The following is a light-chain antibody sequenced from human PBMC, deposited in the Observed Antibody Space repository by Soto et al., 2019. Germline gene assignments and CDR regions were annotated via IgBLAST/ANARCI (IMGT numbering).Light chain of an antibody. J-gene: IGKJ2*01. CDR3: QQYDSSTGYT. V-gene: IGKV3-20*01. CDR2: GAS. CDR1: QSVSASY. Sequence: EIVLTQSPGTLSLSPGERATLSCRASQSVSASYLVWYQQKPGQAPRLLIFGASSRATGIPDRFSGSGSGTDFTLTISRLEPEDFAVYYCQQYDSSTGYTFGQGTKLEI.